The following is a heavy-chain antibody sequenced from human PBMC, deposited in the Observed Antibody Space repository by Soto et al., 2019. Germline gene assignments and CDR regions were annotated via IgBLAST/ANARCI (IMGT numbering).Heavy chain of an antibody. J-gene: IGHJ4*02. Sequence: ASVKVSCKASGYTFINYHIHWVRQAPGQGLEWLGIINPSDGGTGYAQKFQGRVTMTRDTSTSTVYMELSSLRSEDTAMYYCARVSHQYLDYWGLGTMVTVSS. V-gene: IGHV1-46*01. D-gene: IGHD2-15*01. CDR1: GYTFINYH. CDR2: INPSDGGT. CDR3: ARVSHQYLDY.